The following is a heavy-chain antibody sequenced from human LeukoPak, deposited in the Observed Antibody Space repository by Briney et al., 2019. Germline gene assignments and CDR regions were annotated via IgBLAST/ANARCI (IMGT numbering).Heavy chain of an antibody. Sequence: SETLSLTCTVSGGSIINDNYCWGWIRQPPGKGLEWIGSLYYSGNTYYNPSLKSRVAMSVDKSKNQFSLKLSSVTAAVTAVYYCARGHWAGDWDYFDYWGQGTLVTVSS. CDR2: LYYSGNT. CDR1: GGSIINDNYC. V-gene: IGHV4-39*07. D-gene: IGHD7-27*01. J-gene: IGHJ4*02. CDR3: ARGHWAGDWDYFDY.